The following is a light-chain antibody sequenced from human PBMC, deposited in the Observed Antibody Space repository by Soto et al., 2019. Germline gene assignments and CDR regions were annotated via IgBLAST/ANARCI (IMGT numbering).Light chain of an antibody. Sequence: IQLTQSPSSLSASVGDRVTITCRASQGISSYLAWNQQKAGKAPKLLIYAASTLQSGVPSRFSGSGSGTDFTLTISSLQPEDFATYYCQHLDTYPPFGPGTKVDIK. CDR3: QHLDTYPP. CDR2: AAS. V-gene: IGKV1-9*01. CDR1: QGISSY. J-gene: IGKJ3*01.